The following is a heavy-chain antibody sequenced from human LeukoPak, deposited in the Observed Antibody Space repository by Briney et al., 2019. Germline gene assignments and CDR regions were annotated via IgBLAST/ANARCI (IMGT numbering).Heavy chain of an antibody. Sequence: PSETLSLTCTVYGGSISSYYWSWIRQPPGKGLEWIGYIYYSGSTNYNPSLKSRVTISVDTSKNQFSLKLSSVTAADTAVYYCARAGFGSSGWTEYYYYYYYMDVWGKGTTVTVSS. CDR3: ARAGFGSSGWTEYYYYYYYMDV. CDR2: IYYSGST. J-gene: IGHJ6*03. CDR1: GGSISSYY. V-gene: IGHV4-59*01. D-gene: IGHD6-19*01.